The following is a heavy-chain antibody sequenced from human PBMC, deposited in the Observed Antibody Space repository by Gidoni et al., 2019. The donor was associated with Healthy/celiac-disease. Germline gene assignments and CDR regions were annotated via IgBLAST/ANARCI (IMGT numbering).Heavy chain of an antibody. D-gene: IGHD3-22*01. CDR1: GFTFSSYS. V-gene: IGHV3-30-3*01. Sequence: QVPLVESGGGVVQPGRSLSLSCAASGFTFSSYSIHWVRQAPGKGLEWVAVISYDGSNKYYADSVKGRFTISRDNSKNTLYLQMNSLRAEDTAVYYCARDAVAYYYDSSGYSNWFDPWGQGTLVTVSS. CDR2: ISYDGSNK. CDR3: ARDAVAYYYDSSGYSNWFDP. J-gene: IGHJ5*02.